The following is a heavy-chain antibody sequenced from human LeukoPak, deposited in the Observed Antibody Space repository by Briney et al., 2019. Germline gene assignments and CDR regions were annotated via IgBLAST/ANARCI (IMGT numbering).Heavy chain of an antibody. CDR2: IWYDGGHK. D-gene: IGHD1-1*01. CDR3: ARRGVELERRKFDY. J-gene: IGHJ4*02. V-gene: IGHV3-33*01. Sequence: GRSLRLSCAASGFSFSSYGMHWVRQAPGKGLEWVAAIWYDGGHKNYGDSVKGRFTISRDNSKNTLYLQMNSLRAEDTAVYYCARRGVELERRKFDYWGQGTLVTVSS. CDR1: GFSFSSYG.